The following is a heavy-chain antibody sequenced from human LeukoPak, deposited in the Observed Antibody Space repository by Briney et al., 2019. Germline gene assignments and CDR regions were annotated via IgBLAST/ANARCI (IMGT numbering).Heavy chain of an antibody. J-gene: IGHJ3*02. CDR1: GGSISSSSYY. CDR2: IYYSGST. Sequence: SETLSLTCTVSGGSISSSSYYWGWLRQPPGKGLEWIGTIYYSGSTYYDPSLKSRVTISVYTSKNQFSLKLSSVTAADTAVYYCARHIYSGTDGDAFDIWGQGTMVTVSS. D-gene: IGHD1-26*01. CDR3: ARHIYSGTDGDAFDI. V-gene: IGHV4-39*01.